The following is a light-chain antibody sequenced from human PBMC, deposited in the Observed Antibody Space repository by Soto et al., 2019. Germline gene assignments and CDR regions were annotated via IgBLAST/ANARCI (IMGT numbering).Light chain of an antibody. V-gene: IGKV4-1*01. CDR3: HQYFRRPLT. Sequence: DIGMSHPRDSLTVALGERDTINFKSNQSVFSNSKNRNHLSWYQQKPGQPPKLLIYWATTRESGVPDRFSGSGSGTDFTLTVSGLQAEDVAIYYCHQYFRRPLTLGGGTKVDIK. CDR2: WAT. J-gene: IGKJ4*01. CDR1: QSVFSNSKNRNH.